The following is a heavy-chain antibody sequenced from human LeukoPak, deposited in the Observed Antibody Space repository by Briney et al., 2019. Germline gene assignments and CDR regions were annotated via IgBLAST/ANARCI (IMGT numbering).Heavy chain of an antibody. V-gene: IGHV1-18*01. CDR1: RYTFTSYV. Sequence: ASVNVSCKDSRYTFTSYVISWVRQAHGQGLEWMGWISAYNGNTNYAQKLQARVTMTTDTSTSTAYMELRSLRSDDTAVYYCARDMTGTTDLDYWGQGTLVTVSS. CDR2: ISAYNGNT. D-gene: IGHD1-7*01. J-gene: IGHJ4*02. CDR3: ARDMTGTTDLDY.